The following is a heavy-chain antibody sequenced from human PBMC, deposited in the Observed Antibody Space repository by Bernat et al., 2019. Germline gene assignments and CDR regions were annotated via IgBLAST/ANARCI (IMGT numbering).Heavy chain of an antibody. Sequence: QVQLVESGGGVVQPGRSLRLSCAASGFTFSSYGMHWVRQAPGKGLEWVAVISYDGSNKYYADSVKGRFTISRDNSKNTLYLQMNSLRAEVTAVYYCAKEGPSSSWYFLVDYWGQGTLVTVSS. CDR3: AKEGPSSSWYFLVDY. D-gene: IGHD6-13*01. V-gene: IGHV3-30*18. CDR1: GFTFSSYG. CDR2: ISYDGSNK. J-gene: IGHJ4*02.